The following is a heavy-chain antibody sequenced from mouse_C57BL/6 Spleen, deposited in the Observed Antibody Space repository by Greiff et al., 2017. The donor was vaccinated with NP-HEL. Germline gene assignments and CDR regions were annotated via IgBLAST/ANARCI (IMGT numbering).Heavy chain of an antibody. J-gene: IGHJ2*01. V-gene: IGHV1-59*01. Sequence: VQLQQPGAELVRPGTSVKLSCKASGYTFTSYWMHWVKQRPGQGLEWIGVIDPSDSYTNYNQKFKGKATFTVDTSSSTAYMQLSSLTSEDSAVYYCAPNWDNYWGQGTTLTVSS. D-gene: IGHD4-1*01. CDR1: GYTFTSYW. CDR2: IDPSDSYT. CDR3: APNWDNY.